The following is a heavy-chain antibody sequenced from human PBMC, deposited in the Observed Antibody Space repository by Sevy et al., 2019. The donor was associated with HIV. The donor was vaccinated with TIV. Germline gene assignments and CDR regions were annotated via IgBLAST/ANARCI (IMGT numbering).Heavy chain of an antibody. J-gene: IGHJ4*02. CDR1: GGTFRSYG. CDR2: IIPILGST. V-gene: IGHV1-69*13. D-gene: IGHD6-19*01. Sequence: ASVKVSYKASGGTFRSYGISWVRQAPGQGLEWMGGIIPILGSTNYAQKFQGRVTITADESTNTAYRELNSLRSEDTAVYYCARGGGNGWYYFDYWGQETLVTVSS. CDR3: ARGGGNGWYYFDY.